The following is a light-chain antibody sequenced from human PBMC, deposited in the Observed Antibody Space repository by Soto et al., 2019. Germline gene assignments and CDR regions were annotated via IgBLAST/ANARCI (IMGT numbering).Light chain of an antibody. CDR2: DNS. CDR1: SSNIGAGYD. J-gene: IGLJ1*01. Sequence: QSVLKQPPSVSGAPGQRVTISCTGSSSNIGAGYDVHWYQQLPGTAPKLLIYDNSNRPSGVPDRFSGSKSGTSASLAITGLQAEDEADYYCQSYDSSLSVFGTGTKVTVL. V-gene: IGLV1-40*01. CDR3: QSYDSSLSV.